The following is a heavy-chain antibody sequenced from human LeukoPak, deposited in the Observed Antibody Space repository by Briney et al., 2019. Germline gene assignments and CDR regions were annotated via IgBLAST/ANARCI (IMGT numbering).Heavy chain of an antibody. J-gene: IGHJ5*02. CDR1: GYTFTGYY. D-gene: IGHD1-26*01. CDR2: INPNSGGT. Sequence: AASVKVTCKASGYTFTGYYMHWVRQAPGQGLEWMGWINPNSGGTNYAQKFQGRVTMTRDTSISTAYMELSRLRSDDTAVYYCARDEWELAGSVPFDPWGQGTLVTVSS. V-gene: IGHV1-2*02. CDR3: ARDEWELAGSVPFDP.